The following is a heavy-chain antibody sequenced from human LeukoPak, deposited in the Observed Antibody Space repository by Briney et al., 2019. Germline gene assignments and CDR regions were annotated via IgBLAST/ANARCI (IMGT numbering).Heavy chain of an antibody. CDR1: GGSISSSSYY. CDR3: TTSGSYSQNAFDI. Sequence: SETLSLTCTVSGGSISSSSYYWGWIRQPPGKGLEWIGSIYYSGSTYYNPSLKSRVTISVDTSKNQFSMKLSSVTAADTAVYYCTTSGSYSQNAFDIWGQGTMVTVSS. CDR2: IYYSGST. V-gene: IGHV4-39*07. J-gene: IGHJ3*02. D-gene: IGHD1-26*01.